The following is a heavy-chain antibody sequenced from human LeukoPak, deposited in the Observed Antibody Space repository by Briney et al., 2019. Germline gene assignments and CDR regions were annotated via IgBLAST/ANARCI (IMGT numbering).Heavy chain of an antibody. Sequence: SETLSLTCAVSGYSISSGYYWSWIRQPAGKGLEWIGRIYTSGSTNYNPSLKSRVTISVDTSKNQFSLKLSSVTAADTAVYYCARGLTYCGGDCFDYWGQGTLVTVSS. V-gene: IGHV4-61*02. CDR1: GYSISSGYY. J-gene: IGHJ4*02. D-gene: IGHD2-21*01. CDR3: ARGLTYCGGDCFDY. CDR2: IYTSGST.